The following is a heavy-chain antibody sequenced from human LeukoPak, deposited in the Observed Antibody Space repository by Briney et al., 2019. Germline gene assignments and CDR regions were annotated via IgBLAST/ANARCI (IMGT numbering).Heavy chain of an antibody. CDR2: IYYSGST. CDR1: GYSISSSNW. J-gene: IGHJ3*02. CDR3: ARIKSGWSYDAFDI. Sequence: SDTLSLTCAVSGYSISSSNWWGWIRQPPGKGLEWIGYIYYSGSTYYNPSLKSRATMSVDTSKNQFSLKLSSVTAVDTAVYYCARIKSGWSYDAFDIWGQGTMVTVSS. V-gene: IGHV4-28*01. D-gene: IGHD6-19*01.